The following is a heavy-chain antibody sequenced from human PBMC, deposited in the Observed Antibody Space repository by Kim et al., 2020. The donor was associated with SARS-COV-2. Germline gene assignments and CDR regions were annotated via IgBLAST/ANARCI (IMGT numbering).Heavy chain of an antibody. J-gene: IGHJ5*02. D-gene: IGHD3-3*01. Sequence: SETLSLTCTVSGGSISSSSYYWGWIRQPPGKGLEWIGSIYYSGSTYYNPSLKSRVTISVDTSKNQFSLKLSSVTAADTAVYYCARHIKGITIFGVVTDWFDPWDQGTLVTVSS. CDR1: GGSISSSSYY. V-gene: IGHV4-39*01. CDR3: ARHIKGITIFGVVTDWFDP. CDR2: IYYSGST.